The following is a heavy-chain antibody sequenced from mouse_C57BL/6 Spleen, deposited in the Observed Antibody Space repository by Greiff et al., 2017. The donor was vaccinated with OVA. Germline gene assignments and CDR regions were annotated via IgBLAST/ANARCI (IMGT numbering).Heavy chain of an antibody. CDR1: GFTFSDAW. V-gene: IGHV6-6*01. J-gene: IGHJ4*01. CDR2: IRNKANNHAT. Sequence: EVQRVESGGGLVQPGGSMKLSCAASGFTFSDAWMDWVRQSPEKGLEWVAEIRNKANNHATYYAESVKGRFTISRDDSKSSVYLQMNSLRAEDTGIYYCTLLLHYYAMDYWGQGTSVTVSS. D-gene: IGHD2-1*01. CDR3: TLLLHYYAMDY.